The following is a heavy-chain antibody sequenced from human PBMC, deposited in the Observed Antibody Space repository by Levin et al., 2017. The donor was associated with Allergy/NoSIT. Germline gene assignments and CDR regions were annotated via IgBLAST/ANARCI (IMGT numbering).Heavy chain of an antibody. J-gene: IGHJ4*02. CDR1: LFTFSNSW. D-gene: IGHD2-8*01. V-gene: IGHV3-7*01. CDR3: AGSSSNGWIVDY. CDR2: MKEDGSEK. Sequence: GGSLRLSCAASLFTFSNSWMNWVRQAPGKGLEWVANMKEDGSEKYYVDSVKGRFTISRDNAKNSLYLQMNSLRAEDTAVYYCAGSSSNGWIVDYWGQGTLVTVSS.